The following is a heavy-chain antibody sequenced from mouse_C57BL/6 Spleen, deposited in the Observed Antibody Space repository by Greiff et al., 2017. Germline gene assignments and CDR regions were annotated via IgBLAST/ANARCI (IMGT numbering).Heavy chain of an antibody. CDR3: ASGDYLYWYFDV. CDR2: INPNNGGT. D-gene: IGHD2-13*01. Sequence: EVQLQQSGPELVKPGASVKMSCKASGYTFTDYNMHWVKQSHGKSLEWIGYINPNNGGTSYNQKFKGKATLTVNKSSSTAYMELRSLTSEDSAVYYCASGDYLYWYFDVWGTGTTVTVSS. J-gene: IGHJ1*03. CDR1: GYTFTDYN. V-gene: IGHV1-22*01.